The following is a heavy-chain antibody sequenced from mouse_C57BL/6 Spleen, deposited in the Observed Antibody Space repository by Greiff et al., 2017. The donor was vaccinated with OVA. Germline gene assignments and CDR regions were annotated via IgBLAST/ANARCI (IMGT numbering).Heavy chain of an antibody. J-gene: IGHJ2*01. D-gene: IGHD2-4*01. V-gene: IGHV1-82*01. CDR1: GYAFSSSW. Sequence: VKLMESGPELVKPGASVKISCKASGYAFSSSWMNWVKQRPGKGLEWIGRIYPGDGDTNYNGKFKGKATLTADKSSSTAYMQLSSLTSEDSAVYFCARSTYDYGGGYYFDYWGQGTTLTVSS. CDR3: ARSTYDYGGGYYFDY. CDR2: IYPGDGDT.